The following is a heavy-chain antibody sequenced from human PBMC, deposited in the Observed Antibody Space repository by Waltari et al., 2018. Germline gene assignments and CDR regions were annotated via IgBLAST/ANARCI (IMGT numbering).Heavy chain of an antibody. CDR3: TTDQGDSYTFYSFDY. V-gene: IGHV3-15*01. CDR2: MKTQRDGGGAT. Sequence: EVQLVASGGGLVNPGGSLRRCCAASGLTFRKRWTGWVRQAPGNGLELIARMKTQRDGGGATYYAAPVTGRFTVSRDDSKNMLYLQMSSLKTEDTAMYYCTTDQGDSYTFYSFDYWGQGTLVTVSS. CDR1: GLTFRKRW. D-gene: IGHD3-16*02. J-gene: IGHJ4*02.